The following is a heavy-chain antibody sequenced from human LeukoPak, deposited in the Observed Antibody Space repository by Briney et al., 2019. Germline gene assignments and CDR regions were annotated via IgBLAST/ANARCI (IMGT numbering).Heavy chain of an antibody. Sequence: GASVKVCCKASGYTFTRYGISWVRQAPGQGLEWMGWISAYNGNTNYAQKLQGRVTMTTDTSTSTAYMELRSLRSDDTAVYYCARDQSYGSGSPFDYWGQGTLVTVSS. J-gene: IGHJ4*02. CDR3: ARDQSYGSGSPFDY. D-gene: IGHD3-10*01. CDR1: GYTFTRYG. V-gene: IGHV1-18*01. CDR2: ISAYNGNT.